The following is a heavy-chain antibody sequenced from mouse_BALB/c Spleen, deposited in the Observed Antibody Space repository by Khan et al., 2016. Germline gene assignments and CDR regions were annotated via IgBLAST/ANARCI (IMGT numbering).Heavy chain of an antibody. CDR1: GYTFTSYT. CDR2: INPSRGYT. D-gene: IGHD1-1*01. J-gene: IGHJ3*01. Sequence: QVQLQQSGAELARPGGSVKMSCKASGYTFTSYTMHWVKQRPGQGLEWIGEINPSRGYTNYNQKLKDKVTLTADKSSSTDYMQLSSLRSEDSAVXSSASRYGSYVISFFAYLSPCTLVTVSS. V-gene: IGHV1-4*01. CDR3: ASRYGSYVISFFAY.